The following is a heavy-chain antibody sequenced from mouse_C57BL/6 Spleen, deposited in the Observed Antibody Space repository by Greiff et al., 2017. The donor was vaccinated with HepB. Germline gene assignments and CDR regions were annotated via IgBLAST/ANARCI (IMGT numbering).Heavy chain of an antibody. V-gene: IGHV3-6*01. Sequence: ESGPGLVKPSQSLSLTCSVTGYSITSGYYWNWIRQFPGNKLEWMGYISYDGSNNYNPSLKNRISITRDTSKNQFFLKLNSVTTEDTATYYCARDLGRNYAMDYWGQGTSVTVSS. CDR2: ISYDGSN. J-gene: IGHJ4*01. CDR1: GYSITSGYY. D-gene: IGHD4-1*01. CDR3: ARDLGRNYAMDY.